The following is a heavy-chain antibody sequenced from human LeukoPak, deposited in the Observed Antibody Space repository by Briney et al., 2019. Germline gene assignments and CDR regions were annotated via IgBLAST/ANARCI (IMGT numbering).Heavy chain of an antibody. CDR2: IYYSGST. D-gene: IGHD3-3*01. CDR3: ARESGTYYDFWSGLDY. CDR1: GGSISSYY. J-gene: IGHJ4*02. V-gene: IGHV4-59*01. Sequence: SETLSLTCTVSGGSISSYYWSWIRQPPGKGLEWIGYIYYSGSTNYNPSLKSRVTISVDTSKNQFSLKLSSVTAADTAVYYCARESGTYYDFWSGLDYWGQGTLVTVSS.